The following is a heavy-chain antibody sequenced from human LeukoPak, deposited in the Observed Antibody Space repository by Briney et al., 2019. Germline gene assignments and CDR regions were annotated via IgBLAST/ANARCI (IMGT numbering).Heavy chain of an antibody. CDR1: GGSISSYY. Sequence: SSETLSLTCTVSGGSISSYYWTWIRQPPGKGLEWIGYIYYSGSNNYNPSLKSRVTISVDTSKNQFSLKLNSLTAADTAVYYCARMFFGGDSLYYYAMDVWGQGTTVTVSS. V-gene: IGHV4-59*08. J-gene: IGHJ6*02. D-gene: IGHD2-21*02. CDR3: ARMFFGGDSLYYYAMDV. CDR2: IYYSGSN.